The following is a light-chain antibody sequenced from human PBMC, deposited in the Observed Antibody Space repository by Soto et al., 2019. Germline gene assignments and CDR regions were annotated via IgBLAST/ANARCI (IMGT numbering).Light chain of an antibody. CDR3: QQTYSIPWT. Sequence: DIQMTQSTSSLSASVGDRVTITCRASQTISSYLNWYQQKPGTAPKLLIYAASSLQSGVPSRFSGGGSGTDFTLTISSLQPEDFATYHCQQTYSIPWTFGQGTKVEIK. CDR1: QTISSY. CDR2: AAS. J-gene: IGKJ1*01. V-gene: IGKV1-39*01.